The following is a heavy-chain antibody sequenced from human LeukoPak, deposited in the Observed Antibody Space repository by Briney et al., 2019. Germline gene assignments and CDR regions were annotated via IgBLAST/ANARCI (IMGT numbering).Heavy chain of an antibody. CDR1: GYPFSTYD. V-gene: IGHV1-8*03. Sequence: GASVKVSCKASGYPFSTYDINWVRQATGQGLEWMGWVNPKSGNTAYAQKFQGRVTITTDESTSTAYMELSSLRSEDTAVYYCARGSGSYYNEGLDYWGQGTLVTVSS. J-gene: IGHJ4*02. CDR2: VNPKSGNT. CDR3: ARGSGSYYNEGLDY. D-gene: IGHD3-10*01.